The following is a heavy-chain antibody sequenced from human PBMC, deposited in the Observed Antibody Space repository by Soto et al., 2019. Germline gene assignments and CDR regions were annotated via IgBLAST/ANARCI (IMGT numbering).Heavy chain of an antibody. CDR3: ASYDFWNGYNIDY. J-gene: IGHJ4*02. D-gene: IGHD3-3*01. CDR2: IYSGGST. CDR1: GFTFRRSW. Sequence: PGGSLRLSCAASGFTFRRSWMAWVRQAPGKGLEWVSVIYSGGSTYYADSVKGRFTISRDNSKNTLYLQMNSLRTDDTAVYYCASYDFWNGYNIDYWGQGTLVTVSS. V-gene: IGHV3-66*02.